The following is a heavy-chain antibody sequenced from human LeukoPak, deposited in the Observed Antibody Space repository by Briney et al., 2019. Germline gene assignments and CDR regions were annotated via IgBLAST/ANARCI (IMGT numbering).Heavy chain of an antibody. V-gene: IGHV1-46*01. Sequence: ASVKVSCKASGHTFSSHYMQWVRQAPGQGFEWMGIINPSGGSTSYAQKFQGSVTMTRDTSTSTVYMELSRLRSEDTAVYYCARWVGGPAGINYYGMDVWGQGTTVTVSS. CDR3: ARWVGGPAGINYYGMDV. D-gene: IGHD2-2*01. CDR2: INPSGGST. J-gene: IGHJ6*02. CDR1: GHTFSSHY.